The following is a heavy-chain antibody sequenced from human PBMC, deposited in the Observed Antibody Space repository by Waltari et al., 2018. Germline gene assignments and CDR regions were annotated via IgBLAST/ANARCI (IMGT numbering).Heavy chain of an antibody. Sequence: QEHLQQWGAGLLKPSETLSLTCGVYGRTLSGFYWSWIRQPPGKVLEWIGEISHSGYTTYNPSLNSRVTMSLDTSKSQFSLTLYSMTAADTAVYYCASLLLDTPPGSYYYYMDVWGKGTTVTVSS. V-gene: IGHV4-34*02. J-gene: IGHJ6*03. CDR1: GRTLSGFY. CDR2: ISHSGYT. D-gene: IGHD3-3*01. CDR3: ASLLLDTPPGSYYYYMDV.